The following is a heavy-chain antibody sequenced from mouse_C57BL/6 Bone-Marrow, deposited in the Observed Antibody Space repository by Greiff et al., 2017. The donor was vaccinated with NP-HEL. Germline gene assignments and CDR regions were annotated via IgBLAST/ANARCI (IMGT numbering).Heavy chain of an antibody. D-gene: IGHD1-1*01. CDR2: IYPGDGDT. Sequence: VQLHQSGPELVKPGASVKISCKASGYAFSSSWMNWVKQRPGKGLEWIGRIYPGDGDTNYNGKFKGKATLTADKSSSTAYMQLSSLTSEDSAVYFCARCTTVVAPYFDYWGQGTTLTVSS. CDR1: GYAFSSSW. CDR3: ARCTTVVAPYFDY. V-gene: IGHV1-82*01. J-gene: IGHJ2*01.